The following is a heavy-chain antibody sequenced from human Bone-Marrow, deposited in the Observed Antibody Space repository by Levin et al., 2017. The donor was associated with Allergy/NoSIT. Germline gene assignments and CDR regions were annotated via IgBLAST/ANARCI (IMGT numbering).Heavy chain of an antibody. CDR3: AKTTNSETGVVELDN. V-gene: IGHV1-69*10. D-gene: IGHD1-7*01. Sequence: SVKVSCKASGGSFTSYPITWVRQAPGQGLEWMGRVIPVLAISNYAQHFQGRVTITADKSTSTAYMELNSLKSDDTAVYYCAKTTNSETGVVELDNWGQGTLVTVSS. J-gene: IGHJ4*02. CDR2: VIPVLAIS. CDR1: GGSFTSYP.